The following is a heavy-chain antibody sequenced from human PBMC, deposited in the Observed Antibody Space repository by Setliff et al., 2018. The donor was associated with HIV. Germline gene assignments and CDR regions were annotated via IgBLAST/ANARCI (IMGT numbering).Heavy chain of an antibody. J-gene: IGHJ4*02. CDR3: TKSIGTYFNSGIYFPFHY. D-gene: IGHD3-10*01. Sequence: PGGSLRLSCEASGFIFRSYAMTWVRQAPGRGLEWVSSISGSADSTYYSDSVKGRFTISRDNSKSTLYLQMNNLRAEDTAIYYCTKSIGTYFNSGIYFPFHYWGQGAQVTVSS. V-gene: IGHV3-23*01. CDR2: ISGSADST. CDR1: GFIFRSYA.